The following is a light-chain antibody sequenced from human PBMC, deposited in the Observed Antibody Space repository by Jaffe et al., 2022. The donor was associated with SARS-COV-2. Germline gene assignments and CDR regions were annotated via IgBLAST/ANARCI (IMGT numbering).Light chain of an antibody. J-gene: IGKJ2*01. CDR1: QSISTY. CDR2: AAS. Sequence: DIQLTQSPSSLSASVGDRVTITCRASQSISTYLHWYQHKPGKAPNLLIYAASSLQSGVPSRFSGGGSGTDFTLTISSLQPEDFATYYCQQSYSIPVTFGQGTKLEIK. V-gene: IGKV1-39*01. CDR3: QQSYSIPVT.